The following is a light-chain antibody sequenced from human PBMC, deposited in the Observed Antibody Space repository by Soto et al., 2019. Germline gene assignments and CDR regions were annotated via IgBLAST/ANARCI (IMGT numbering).Light chain of an antibody. J-gene: IGKJ1*01. V-gene: IGKV1-5*03. CDR3: LQYSSSWT. Sequence: DIQMPQSPSTLSASVGDRVTITCRASQSISSGLAWYQQKPGKAPKLLIYKASSLQSGVPSRFSGSGTGSEFTLTISSLQPGDFATYYCLQYSSSWTFGQGTKVEIK. CDR1: QSISSG. CDR2: KAS.